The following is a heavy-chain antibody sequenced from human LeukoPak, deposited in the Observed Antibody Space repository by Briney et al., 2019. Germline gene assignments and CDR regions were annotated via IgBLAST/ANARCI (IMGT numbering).Heavy chain of an antibody. J-gene: IGHJ4*02. CDR2: IKQDGSEK. Sequence: GGSLRLSCAVSGFTFSSYWMSWVRQAPGKGLEWVANIKQDGSEKDYVDSVKGRFTISRDNAKNSLYLQMNSLRAEDTAVYYCARGGSSDILTRFDYWGRGTLVTVSS. D-gene: IGHD3-9*01. CDR3: ARGGSSDILTRFDY. V-gene: IGHV3-7*01. CDR1: GFTFSSYW.